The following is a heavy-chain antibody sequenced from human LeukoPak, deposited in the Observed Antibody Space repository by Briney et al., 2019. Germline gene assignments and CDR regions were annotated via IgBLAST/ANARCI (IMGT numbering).Heavy chain of an antibody. CDR1: GYSISSGYY. V-gene: IGHV4-38-2*02. Sequence: SETLSLTCTVSGYSISSGYYWGWIRQPPGKGLEWIGSIYHSGSTYYNPSLKSRVTISVDRSKNQFSLKLSSVTAADTAVYYCARVGDSGDAFDIWGQGTMVTVSS. J-gene: IGHJ3*02. D-gene: IGHD3-10*01. CDR3: ARVGDSGDAFDI. CDR2: IYHSGST.